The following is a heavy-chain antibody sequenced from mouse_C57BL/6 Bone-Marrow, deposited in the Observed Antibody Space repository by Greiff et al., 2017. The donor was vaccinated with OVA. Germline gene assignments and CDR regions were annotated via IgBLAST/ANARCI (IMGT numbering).Heavy chain of an antibody. Sequence: VQLQQSGAELARPGASVKMSCKASGYTFTSYTMHWVKQRPGQGLEWIGYINPSSGYTKYNQKFKDKATLTADKSSSTAYMQLSSLTSEDSAVYYCARPFYYYGSRGWAMDYWGQGTSVTVSS. D-gene: IGHD1-1*01. CDR1: GYTFTSYT. J-gene: IGHJ4*01. CDR2: INPSSGYT. CDR3: ARPFYYYGSRGWAMDY. V-gene: IGHV1-4*01.